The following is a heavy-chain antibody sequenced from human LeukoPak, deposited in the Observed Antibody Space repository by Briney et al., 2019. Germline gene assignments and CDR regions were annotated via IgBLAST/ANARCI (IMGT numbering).Heavy chain of an antibody. D-gene: IGHD6-13*01. CDR1: GGTFSSYT. CDR3: ARTRGIAAAGYFDY. CDR2: IIPILGIA. Sequence: SVKVSCKASGGTFSSYTISWVRQAPGQGLEWMGRIIPILGIANYAQKFQSRVTITADKSTSTAYMELSSLRSEDTAVYYCARTRGIAAAGYFDYWGQGTLVTVSS. V-gene: IGHV1-69*02. J-gene: IGHJ4*02.